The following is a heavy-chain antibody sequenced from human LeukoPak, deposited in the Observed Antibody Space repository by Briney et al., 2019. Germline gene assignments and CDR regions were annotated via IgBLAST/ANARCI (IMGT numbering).Heavy chain of an antibody. J-gene: IGHJ6*02. CDR2: ISGSGEST. V-gene: IGHV3-23*01. Sequence: GGSLRLYCAASGFIFRTYAMSWVRQAPGKGLEWVSGISGSGESTYYADSVKGRFTISRDNSKNTLYLQMNSLRAEDTAVYYCAKFRSYCSSTSCFYSYFYYYYGMDVWGQGTTVTVSS. D-gene: IGHD2-2*01. CDR3: AKFRSYCSSTSCFYSYFYYYYGMDV. CDR1: GFIFRTYA.